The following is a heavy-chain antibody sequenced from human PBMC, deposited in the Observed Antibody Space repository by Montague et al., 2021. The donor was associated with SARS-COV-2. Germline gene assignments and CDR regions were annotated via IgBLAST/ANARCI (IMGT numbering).Heavy chain of an antibody. CDR1: GFSFPTYW. CDR2: INGDGTTT. J-gene: IGHJ3*01. V-gene: IGHV3-74*01. CDR3: ARVLAPSTAPFDL. D-gene: IGHD1-1*01. Sequence: SLRLSCAASGFSFPTYWMNWVRQVPGKGLVWVARINGDGTTTDYADFVRGRFTISRDNARRTLFLHMDSLTVGDTAIYFCARVLAPSTAPFDLWGRGTLVNV.